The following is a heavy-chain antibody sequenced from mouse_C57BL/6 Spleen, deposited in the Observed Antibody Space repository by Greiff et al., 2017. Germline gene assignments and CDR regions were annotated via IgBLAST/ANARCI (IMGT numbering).Heavy chain of an antibody. J-gene: IGHJ4*01. CDR3: ARCPSGTGAMDY. Sequence: EVQLQQSGPVLVKPGASVKMSCKASGYTFTDYYMNWVKQSHGKSLEWIGVINPYNGGTSYNQKFKGKATLTVDKSSSTAYMELNSLTSEDSAVYYCARCPSGTGAMDYWGQGTSVTVSS. CDR1: GYTFTDYY. CDR2: INPYNGGT. D-gene: IGHD4-1*01. V-gene: IGHV1-19*01.